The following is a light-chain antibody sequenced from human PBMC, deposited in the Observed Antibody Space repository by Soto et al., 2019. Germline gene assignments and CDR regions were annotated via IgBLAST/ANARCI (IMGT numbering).Light chain of an antibody. CDR2: KAS. V-gene: IGKV1-5*03. Sequence: IPTTQSPSTLSAPEGDRDTITCRASQSISSWLAWYQQKPGKAPKLLIYKASTLKSGVPSRFSGSGSGTEFTLTISSLQPDDFATYYCQQYNSYSTTFGQGTKVDI. J-gene: IGKJ1*01. CDR3: QQYNSYSTT. CDR1: QSISSW.